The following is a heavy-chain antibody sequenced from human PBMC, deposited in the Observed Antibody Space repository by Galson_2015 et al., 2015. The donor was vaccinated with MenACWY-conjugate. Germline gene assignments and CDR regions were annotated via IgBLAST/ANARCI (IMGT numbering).Heavy chain of an antibody. CDR1: SGSVNSGDNY. V-gene: IGHV4-61*08. CDR3: ARDFGRGYYYDLDV. CDR2: ISYSGRS. Sequence: LSLTCTVSSGSVNSGDNYWSWIRQTPGKGLEWIGYISYSGRSDYNPSLRNRVTLSVDTSKNQFSLRLSSMTAADTAVYYCARDFGRGYYYDLDVWGQGTTVTVSS. J-gene: IGHJ6*02. D-gene: IGHD1-26*01.